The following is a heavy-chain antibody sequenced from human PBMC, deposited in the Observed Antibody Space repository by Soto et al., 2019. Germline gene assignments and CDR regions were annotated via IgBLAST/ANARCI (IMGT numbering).Heavy chain of an antibody. D-gene: IGHD4-17*01. CDR2: IYYSGST. Sequence: SETLSLTCTVSGGSISSYYWSWTRQPPGKGLEWIGYIYYSGSTNYNPSLKSRVTISVDTSKNQFSLKLSSVTAAGTAVYYCARVTTNYYYGMDVWGQGTTVTVSS. CDR3: ARVTTNYYYGMDV. J-gene: IGHJ6*02. CDR1: GGSISSYY. V-gene: IGHV4-59*01.